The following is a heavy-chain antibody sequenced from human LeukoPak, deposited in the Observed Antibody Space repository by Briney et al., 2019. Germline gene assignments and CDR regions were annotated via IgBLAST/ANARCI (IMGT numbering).Heavy chain of an antibody. CDR3: ARAAWGSTSCYDY. CDR1: GGSISNYY. J-gene: IGHJ4*02. Sequence: SETLSLTCTVSGGSISNYYWGWIRQPPGKGLEWIGYIYYSGSTNYSPSLKSRVTISVDTSMNQLSLKLSSVTAADTAVYYCARAAWGSTSCYDYWGQGTLVTVSS. CDR2: IYYSGST. V-gene: IGHV4-59*01. D-gene: IGHD2-2*01.